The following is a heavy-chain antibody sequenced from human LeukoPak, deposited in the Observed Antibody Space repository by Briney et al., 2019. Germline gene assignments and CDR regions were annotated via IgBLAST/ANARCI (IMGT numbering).Heavy chain of an antibody. CDR3: ARIWFSASRYYYMDV. CDR1: GFTFSSYA. V-gene: IGHV3-23*01. CDR2: ISGSGGST. D-gene: IGHD3-10*01. Sequence: PGGSLRLSCAASGFTFSSYAMSWVRQAPGKGLEWVSAISGSGGSTYYADSVKGRFTISRDNSKNTLYLQMNSLRAEDTAVYYCARIWFSASRYYYMDVWGKGTTVTVSS. J-gene: IGHJ6*03.